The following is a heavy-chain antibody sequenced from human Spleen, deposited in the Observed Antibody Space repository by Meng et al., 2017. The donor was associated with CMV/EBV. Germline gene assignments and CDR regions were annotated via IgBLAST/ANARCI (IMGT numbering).Heavy chain of an antibody. Sequence: GESLKISCAASGFTFSSYAMSWVRQAPGKGLEWVSAISGSGGSTYYADSVKGRFTISRDNSKNTLYLQMNSLRAEDTAVYYCAKDLLYDFWSGGFDYWGQGTLVTVSS. CDR3: AKDLLYDFWSGGFDY. CDR1: GFTFSSYA. CDR2: ISGSGGST. V-gene: IGHV3-23*01. J-gene: IGHJ4*02. D-gene: IGHD3-3*01.